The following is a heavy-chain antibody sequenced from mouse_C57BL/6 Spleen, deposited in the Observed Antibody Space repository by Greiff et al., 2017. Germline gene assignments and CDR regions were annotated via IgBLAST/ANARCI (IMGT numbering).Heavy chain of an antibody. Sequence: VQLQQSGPELVKPGASVKISCKASGYAFSSSWMNWVKQRPGQGLEWIGRIYPGDGDTNYNGKFKGKATLTADKSSSTAYMQLSSLTSEDSAVYFCASGVPWYFDVWGTGTTVTVSA. CDR2: IYPGDGDT. CDR3: ASGVPWYFDV. CDR1: GYAFSSSW. V-gene: IGHV1-82*01. J-gene: IGHJ1*03.